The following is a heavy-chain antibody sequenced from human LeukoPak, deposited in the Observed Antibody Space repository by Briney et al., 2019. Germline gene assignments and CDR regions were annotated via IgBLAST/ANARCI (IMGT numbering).Heavy chain of an antibody. CDR3: ARDGEYGGPTQDY. J-gene: IGHJ4*02. D-gene: IGHD4-23*01. CDR2: ISSSSSYI. Sequence: GGSLRLSCAASGSTFSSYSMNWVRQAPGKGLEWVSSISSSSSYIYYADSVKGRFTISRDNAKNSLYLQMNSLRAEDTAVYYCARDGEYGGPTQDYWGQGTLVTVSS. CDR1: GSTFSSYS. V-gene: IGHV3-21*01.